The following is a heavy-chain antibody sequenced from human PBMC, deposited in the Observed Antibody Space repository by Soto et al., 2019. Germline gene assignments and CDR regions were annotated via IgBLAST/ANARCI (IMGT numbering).Heavy chain of an antibody. CDR1: GFSFSKHY. J-gene: IGHJ5*02. Sequence: LRFSCAASGFSFSKHYIHWVRQAPGKGLEWVAVISFDGSDKYYADSVKGRFIISRDNPKNTLYLQMSSLRVEDTAIYYCTRLDDSWGQGTLVTVSS. D-gene: IGHD3-16*01. V-gene: IGHV3-30-3*01. CDR3: TRLDDS. CDR2: ISFDGSDK.